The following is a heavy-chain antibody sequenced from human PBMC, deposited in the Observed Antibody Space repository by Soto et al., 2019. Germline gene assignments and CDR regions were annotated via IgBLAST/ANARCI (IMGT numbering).Heavy chain of an antibody. CDR1: GFIFTNYG. V-gene: IGHV1-18*01. CDR2: VSAANGYT. J-gene: IGHJ5*02. CDR3: VKGRSIAVPEGS. Sequence: QVQLVQSGPEMKKPGASVKVSCKGSGFIFTNYGFNWVRQAPGQGLEWVGWVSAANGYTRSAQKFQDRLIMTTDSSTNTAYMELRGLGPDDTALYYCVKGRSIAVPEGSWGQGTLVTVSS. D-gene: IGHD6-19*01.